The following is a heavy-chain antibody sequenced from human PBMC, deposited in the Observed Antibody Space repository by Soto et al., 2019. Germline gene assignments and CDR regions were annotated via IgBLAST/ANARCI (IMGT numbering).Heavy chain of an antibody. Sequence: EVQLLESGGGLVQPGGSLRLSCAASGFTFSGYAMSWVRQAPGKGLEWVSSISGSGGSTYYAESVKGRFTIARDKSKNTLYLQMNSLRAEDTAVYYCVKGNYYDSSGTFDYWGQGTLVTVSS. CDR1: GFTFSGYA. CDR3: VKGNYYDSSGTFDY. D-gene: IGHD3-22*01. CDR2: ISGSGGST. V-gene: IGHV3-23*01. J-gene: IGHJ4*02.